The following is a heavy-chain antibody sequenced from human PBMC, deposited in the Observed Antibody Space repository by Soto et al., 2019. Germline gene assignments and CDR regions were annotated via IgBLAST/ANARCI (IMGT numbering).Heavy chain of an antibody. CDR1: GGTFSSYA. CDR3: SGHSSGVPGYYNGMDV. CDR2: IIPIFDTA. D-gene: IGHD3-22*01. J-gene: IGHJ6*02. Sequence: QVQLVQSGAEVKKPGSSVKVSCKASGGTFSSYAIRWVRQAPGQGLEWMGGIIPIFDTADYAQKCQGRVTMTADESTNTTFMELSSLRSEDTAVYYCSGHSSGVPGYYNGMDVWGQGTTVTVSS. V-gene: IGHV1-69*12.